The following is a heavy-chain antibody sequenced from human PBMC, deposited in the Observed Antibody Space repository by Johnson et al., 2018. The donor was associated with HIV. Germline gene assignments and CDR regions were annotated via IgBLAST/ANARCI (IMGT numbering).Heavy chain of an antibody. CDR1: GFTFSSYA. D-gene: IGHD3-10*01. Sequence: VQLVESGGGVVQPGRSLRLSCAASGFTFSSYAMSWVRQAPGKGLEWVSAISGSGGSTYYADSVKGRFTISRDNSKNTLYLQMNSLRAEDTAVYYCARGHMVRGVTHAFDIWGQGTMVTVSS. J-gene: IGHJ3*02. V-gene: IGHV3-23*04. CDR2: ISGSGGST. CDR3: ARGHMVRGVTHAFDI.